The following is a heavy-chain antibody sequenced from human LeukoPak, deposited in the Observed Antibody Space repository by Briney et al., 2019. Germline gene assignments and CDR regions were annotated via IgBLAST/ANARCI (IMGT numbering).Heavy chain of an antibody. CDR1: GYTFTGCY. V-gene: IGHV1-2*02. CDR3: HLGVVPAAIRRLGGMDV. Sequence: ASVKVSCKASGYTFTGCYMHWVRQAPGQGLEWMGWINPNSGGTNYAQKFQGRVTMTRDTSISTAYMELSRLRSDDTAVYYCHLGVVPAAIRRLGGMDVWGQGTTVTVSS. CDR2: INPNSGGT. J-gene: IGHJ6*02. D-gene: IGHD2-2*02.